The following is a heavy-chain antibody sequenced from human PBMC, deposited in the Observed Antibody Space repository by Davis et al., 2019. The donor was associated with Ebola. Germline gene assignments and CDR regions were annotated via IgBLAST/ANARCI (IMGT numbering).Heavy chain of an antibody. V-gene: IGHV3-23*01. D-gene: IGHD3-16*02. J-gene: IGHJ6*04. CDR1: GFTFSSYA. CDR3: AKDRAFGGVIASYYYYGMDV. CDR2: ISGSGGST. Sequence: GESLKISCAASGFTFSSYAMSWVRQAPGKGLEWVSAISGSGGSTYYADSVRGRFTISRDNSKNTLYLQMHSLRAEDTALYYCAKDRAFGGVIASYYYYGMDVWGKGTTVTVSS.